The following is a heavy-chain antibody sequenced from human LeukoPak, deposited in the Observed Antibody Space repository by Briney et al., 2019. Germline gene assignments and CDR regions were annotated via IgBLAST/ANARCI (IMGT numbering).Heavy chain of an antibody. CDR3: ALTDGYSSWTFVDY. Sequence: GGSLRLSCASWIQTFGFYAKSWVRQAPGKGLEWVSAISGSGGCTYYADSVKGRFTISGDNSKNTLYLQMNTLRADVTAVYYCALTDGYSSWTFVDYWGQGTLVTVSS. V-gene: IGHV3-23*01. D-gene: IGHD5-24*01. CDR2: ISGSGGCT. J-gene: IGHJ4*02. CDR1: IQTFGFYA.